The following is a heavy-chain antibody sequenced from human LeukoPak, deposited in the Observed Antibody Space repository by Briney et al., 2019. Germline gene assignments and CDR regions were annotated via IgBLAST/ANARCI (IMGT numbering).Heavy chain of an antibody. Sequence: NPSETLSLTCAVYGASFSGYYWSWIRQPPGKGLEWIGYIYYRVTSYYNPSLKSLVTMSVDMSTSQISLKLSSVTAADTAVYYCARAVGGDGSGSLWGPGTLVTVSS. V-gene: IGHV4-59*01. CDR1: GASFSGYY. D-gene: IGHD3-10*01. CDR2: IYYRVTS. CDR3: ARAVGGDGSGSL. J-gene: IGHJ4*02.